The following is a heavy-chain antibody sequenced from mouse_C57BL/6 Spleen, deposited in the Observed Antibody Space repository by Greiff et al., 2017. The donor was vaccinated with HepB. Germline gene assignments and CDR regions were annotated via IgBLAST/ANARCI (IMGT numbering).Heavy chain of an antibody. CDR1: GYTFTVYW. V-gene: IGHV1-9*01. D-gene: IGHD1-3*01. CDR2: ILPGSGST. Sequence: VQLQQSGAELMKPGASVKLSCKATGYTFTVYWIEWVKQRPGHGLEWIGEILPGSGSTNYNEKFKGKATFTADTYSNTSYMQLSSLPTEDSAIYYCARLAHRYFDVWGTGTTVTVYS. CDR3: ARLAHRYFDV. J-gene: IGHJ1*03.